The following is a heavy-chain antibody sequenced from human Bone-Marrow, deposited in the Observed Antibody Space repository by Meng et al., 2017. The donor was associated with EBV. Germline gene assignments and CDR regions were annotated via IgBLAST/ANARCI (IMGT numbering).Heavy chain of an antibody. D-gene: IGHD1-14*01. CDR2: INEYGSVT. CDR1: GFTFSRYW. J-gene: IGHJ5*01. V-gene: IGHV3-74*01. Sequence: LLEESXXALVQPGGSLRLSCAASGFTFSRYWMHWVRQVPGEGLVWVSRINEYGSVTNYADSVKGRFTISRDNTKNTLYLQMNSLRAEDIGLYFCSRDLAGSDDSWGQGTLVTVSS. CDR3: SRDLAGSDDS.